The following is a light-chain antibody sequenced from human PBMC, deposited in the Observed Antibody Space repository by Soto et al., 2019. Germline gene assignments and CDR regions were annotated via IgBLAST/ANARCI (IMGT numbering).Light chain of an antibody. J-gene: IGLJ1*01. CDR2: TNN. CDR3: ATWDDSRKGV. Sequence: QSVLPHPPSACWTPGQRITISCSGSTSNIESHTVNWYQQVPGTAPRLLINTNNQRPSGAPDRFSGSKSGASASLTISGLRSEDAATYYCATWDDSRKGVFGTGTKVTAL. V-gene: IGLV1-44*01. CDR1: TSNIESHT.